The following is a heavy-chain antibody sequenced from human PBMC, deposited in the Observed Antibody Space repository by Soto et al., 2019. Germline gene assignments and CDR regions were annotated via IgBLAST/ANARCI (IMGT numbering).Heavy chain of an antibody. V-gene: IGHV4-59*01. Sequence: SETLSLTCTVSGGSFSSNYWSWIRQPPGKGLEWIGYIYYSGSTNYNPSLKSRVTISVDTSKNQFSLKLSSVTAADTAVYYCARDRRSYYYDSSGFYPGDYFDFWGQGTLVTVSS. J-gene: IGHJ4*02. CDR2: IYYSGST. CDR1: GGSFSSNY. D-gene: IGHD3-22*01. CDR3: ARDRRSYYYDSSGFYPGDYFDF.